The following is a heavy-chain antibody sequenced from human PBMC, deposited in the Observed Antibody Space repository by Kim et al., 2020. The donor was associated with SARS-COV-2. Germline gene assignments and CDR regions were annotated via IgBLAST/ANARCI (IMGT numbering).Heavy chain of an antibody. V-gene: IGHV4-30-4*01. CDR1: GGSISSGDYY. Sequence: SETLSLTCTVSGGSISSGDYYWSWIRQPPGKGLEWIGYIYYSGSTYYNPHLKSRVTISVDTSKNQFSLKLSSVTAADTAVYYCARAPDAFDIWGQGTMVTVST. CDR3: ARAPDAFDI. CDR2: IYYSGST. J-gene: IGHJ3*02.